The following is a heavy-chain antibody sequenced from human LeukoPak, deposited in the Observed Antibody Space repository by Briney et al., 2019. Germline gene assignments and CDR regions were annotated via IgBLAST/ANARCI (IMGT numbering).Heavy chain of an antibody. CDR1: GGSISSHY. CDR3: ARDKDCSGGSCYSDSDAFDI. J-gene: IGHJ3*02. D-gene: IGHD2-15*01. V-gene: IGHV4-59*11. CDR2: IYYSGST. Sequence: SETLSLTCTVSGGSISSHYWSWIRQPPGKGLEWIGYIYYSGSTNYNPSLKSRVTISVDTSKNQFSLKLSPVTAADTAVYYCARDKDCSGGSCYSDSDAFDIWGQGTMVTVSS.